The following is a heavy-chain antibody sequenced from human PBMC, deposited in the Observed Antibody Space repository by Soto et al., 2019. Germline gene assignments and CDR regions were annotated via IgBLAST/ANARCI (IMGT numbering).Heavy chain of an antibody. CDR2: IYYSGNT. CDR1: GGSISSGYYY. V-gene: IGHV4-30-4*01. J-gene: IGHJ6*02. CDR3: ASSSLYGMDV. Sequence: PSETLSLTCSVSGGSISSGYYYWSWIRQPPGKGLEWIGNIYYSGNTYYNPSLKSRLIISIDTSKNRFSLKVGSVTAADTAVYYSASSSLYGMDVWGQGTTVTVSS.